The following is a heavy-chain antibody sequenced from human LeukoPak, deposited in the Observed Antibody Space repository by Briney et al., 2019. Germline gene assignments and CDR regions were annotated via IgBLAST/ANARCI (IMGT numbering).Heavy chain of an antibody. Sequence: SETLSLTCAVYGGSFSGYYWSLIRQPPGKALEWIGEINHSGSTNYNPSLKIRVTISVDTSKHQFSLKLSSVTAADATVYYCARAYGPFWGQGTLVTVSS. D-gene: IGHD3-10*01. J-gene: IGHJ4*02. CDR3: ARAYGPF. CDR2: INHSGST. CDR1: GGSFSGYY. V-gene: IGHV4-34*01.